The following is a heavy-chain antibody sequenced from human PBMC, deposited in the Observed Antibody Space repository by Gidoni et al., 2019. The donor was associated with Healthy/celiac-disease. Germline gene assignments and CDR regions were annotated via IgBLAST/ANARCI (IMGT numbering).Heavy chain of an antibody. V-gene: IGHV3-21*01. Sequence: EVQLVESGGGLVKPGGSLRLPCAASGFTFSSYSMNWVRQAPGKGLEWVSSISSSSSYIYYADSVKGRFTISRDNAKNSLYLQMNSLRAEDTAVYYCAREYSSSWYPHYYYYYGMDVWGQGTTVTVSS. CDR3: AREYSSSWYPHYYYYYGMDV. CDR1: GFTFSSYS. CDR2: ISSSSSYI. D-gene: IGHD6-13*01. J-gene: IGHJ6*02.